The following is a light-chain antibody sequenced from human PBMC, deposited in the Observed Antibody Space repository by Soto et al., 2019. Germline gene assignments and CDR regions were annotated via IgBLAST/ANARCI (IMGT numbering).Light chain of an antibody. J-gene: IGKJ1*01. CDR2: GAS. V-gene: IGKV3-20*01. Sequence: ETVLTQSPGTLSLSPGEGATLSCRASQSVSSSYLAWDQQKPGQTPRLLIYGASNRATGIPDRFSGSGSGTDFTLTISRLEPEDFAVYYCQQYVPSPPSWTFVQGTKVEIK. CDR3: QQYVPSPPSWT. CDR1: QSVSSSY.